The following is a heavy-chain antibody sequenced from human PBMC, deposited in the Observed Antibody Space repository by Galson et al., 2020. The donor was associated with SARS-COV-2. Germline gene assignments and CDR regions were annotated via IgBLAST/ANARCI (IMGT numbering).Heavy chain of an antibody. V-gene: IGHV3-30-3*01. J-gene: IGHJ4*02. D-gene: IGHD1-26*01. CDR3: ARDNSGSYYGGFDY. CDR2: ISYDGSNK. Sequence: PGGSLRLSCAASGFTFSSYAMHRVRQAPGKGLEWVAVISYDGSNKYYADSVKGRFTISRDNSKNTLYLQMNSLRAEDTAVYYCARDNSGSYYGGFDYWGQGTLVTVSS. CDR1: GFTFSSYA.